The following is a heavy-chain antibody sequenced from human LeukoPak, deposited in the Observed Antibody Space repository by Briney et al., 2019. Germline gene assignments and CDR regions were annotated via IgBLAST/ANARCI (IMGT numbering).Heavy chain of an antibody. V-gene: IGHV4-39*01. CDR3: ARRLDCSGGSCYTDY. CDR2: IYYSGST. D-gene: IGHD2-15*01. CDR1: GGSISSSSYY. Sequence: SETLSLTCTVSGGSISSSSYYWGWIRQPQGKGLEGIGSIYYSGSTYYNPSLKSRVTICVDTSKNQFSLKLSSVTAADTAVYYCARRLDCSGGSCYTDYWGQGTLVTVSS. J-gene: IGHJ4*02.